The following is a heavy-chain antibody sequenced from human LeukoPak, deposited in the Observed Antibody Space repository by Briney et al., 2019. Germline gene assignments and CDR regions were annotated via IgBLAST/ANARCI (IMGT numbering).Heavy chain of an antibody. Sequence: SETLSLTCTVSGYSIINGYFWGWVRQPPGKRLGWIGSIYHSGTTYYNPSLKTRVTISVDTSKNQFSLKLSSVTAADTAVYYCAGKYYYDSGGYYYVDYWGQGTLVTVSS. CDR1: GYSIINGYF. D-gene: IGHD3-22*01. V-gene: IGHV4-38-2*02. CDR2: IYHSGTT. J-gene: IGHJ4*02. CDR3: AGKYYYDSGGYYYVDY.